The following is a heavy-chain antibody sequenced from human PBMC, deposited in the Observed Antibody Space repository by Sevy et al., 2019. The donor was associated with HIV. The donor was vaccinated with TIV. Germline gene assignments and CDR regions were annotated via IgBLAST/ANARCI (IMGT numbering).Heavy chain of an antibody. CDR3: ARGNYYGSGTYSPSYCIAV. CDR1: GFTLSSYA. Sequence: GGSLRLSCAASGFTLSSYAMHWVRQAPGKGLEWVAAISYDGSNKYYADSVKGRFTISRDNSKNTLYLQGNSLRAEDTDIYYCARGNYYGSGTYSPSYCIAVWGQGTTVTVSS. CDR2: ISYDGSNK. J-gene: IGHJ6*02. V-gene: IGHV3-30-3*01. D-gene: IGHD3-10*01.